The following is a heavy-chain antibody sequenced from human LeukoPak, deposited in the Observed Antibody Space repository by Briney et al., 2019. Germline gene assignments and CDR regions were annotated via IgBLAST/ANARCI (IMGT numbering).Heavy chain of an antibody. D-gene: IGHD2-15*01. J-gene: IGHJ4*02. CDR3: AVVAAPADY. V-gene: IGHV3-30-3*01. CDR1: GFTFSSYA. CDR2: ISYDGSNK. Sequence: GGSLRLSCAASGFTFSSYAMYWVRQAPGKGLEWVAVISYDGSNKYYADSVKGRFTISRDNSKNTLYLQMNSLRAEDTAVYYCAVVAAPADYWGQGTLVTVSS.